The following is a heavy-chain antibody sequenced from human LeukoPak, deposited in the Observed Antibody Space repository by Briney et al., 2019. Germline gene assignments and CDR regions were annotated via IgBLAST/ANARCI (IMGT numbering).Heavy chain of an antibody. CDR3: AREIPCGGDCYYDAFDI. V-gene: IGHV4-59*12. Sequence: SETLSLTCTVSGGSISSYYWSWIRQPPGKGLEWIGYIYYSGSTNYNPSLKSRVTISVDTSKNQFSLKVRSVTAADTAVYYCAREIPCGGDCYYDAFDIWGQGTMVTVSS. CDR1: GGSISSYY. CDR2: IYYSGST. D-gene: IGHD2-21*02. J-gene: IGHJ3*02.